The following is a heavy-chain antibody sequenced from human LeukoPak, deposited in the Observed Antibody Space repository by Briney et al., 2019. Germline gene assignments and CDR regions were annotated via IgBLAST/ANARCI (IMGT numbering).Heavy chain of an antibody. CDR3: AVGYCSSTSCYRGAY. CDR1: GYTFTSYG. CDR2: ISAYNGDT. J-gene: IGHJ4*02. Sequence: ASVKVSCTASGYTFTSYGISWVRQAPGQGLEWMGWISAYNGDTNYAQKLQGRVTMTTDTSTSTAYMELRSLRSDDTAVYYCAVGYCSSTSCYRGAYWGQGTLVTVSS. V-gene: IGHV1-18*01. D-gene: IGHD2-2*01.